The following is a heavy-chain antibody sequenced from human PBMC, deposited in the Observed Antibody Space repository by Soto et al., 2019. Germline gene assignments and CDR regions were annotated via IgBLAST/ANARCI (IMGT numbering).Heavy chain of an antibody. D-gene: IGHD2-15*01. CDR2: IYYSGST. CDR3: ASAGAATLSDY. CDR1: GGSISNYY. J-gene: IGHJ4*02. Sequence: QVQLQESGPGLVKPSETLSLTCTVSGGSISNYYCSWIRQPPGKGLEWIGYIYYSGSTNYTPSLKSRVTISVDTCKNQFSRKLSSVTAADTAVYYCASAGAATLSDYWGQGTLVTVSS. V-gene: IGHV4-59*01.